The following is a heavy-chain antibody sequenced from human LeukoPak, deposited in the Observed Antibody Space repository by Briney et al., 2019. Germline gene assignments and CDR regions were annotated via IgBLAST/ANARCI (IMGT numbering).Heavy chain of an antibody. CDR3: ARGQDASSSSYYFDY. CDR2: INHSGST. J-gene: IGHJ4*02. D-gene: IGHD6-6*01. V-gene: IGHV4-34*01. Sequence: PSETLSLTCAVYGGSFSGYYWSWIRQPPGKGLEWIGEINHSGSTNYNPSLKSRVTISVDTSKNQFSLKLSSVTAADTAVYYCARGQDASSSSYYFDYWGQGTLVTVSS. CDR1: GGSFSGYY.